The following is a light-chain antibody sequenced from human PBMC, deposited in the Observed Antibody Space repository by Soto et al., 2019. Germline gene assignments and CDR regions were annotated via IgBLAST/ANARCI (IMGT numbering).Light chain of an antibody. Sequence: EIVLTQSPGTLSLSPGERVTLSCRASQSVSSNYLAWYQQRPGQPPRLLIYAVSSRATGIPDRFSGSGSAEDFTLTISRLESEDFAVYYCQQYGRSPTFGQGTRLEIK. J-gene: IGKJ5*01. CDR1: QSVSSNY. CDR3: QQYGRSPT. V-gene: IGKV3-20*01. CDR2: AVS.